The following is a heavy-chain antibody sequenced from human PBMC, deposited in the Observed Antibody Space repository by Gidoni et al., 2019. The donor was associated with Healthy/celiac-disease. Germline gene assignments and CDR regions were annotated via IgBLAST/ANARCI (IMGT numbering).Heavy chain of an antibody. Sequence: EVQLVESGGGLVKPVGSLRLSCAASGFTFSSYSMNWVRQAPGKGLEWVSSISSSSSYIYYADSVKGRFTISRDNAKNSLYLQMNSLRAEDTAVYYCARDPALVAGTNYFDYWGQGTLVTVSS. D-gene: IGHD6-19*01. CDR3: ARDPALVAGTNYFDY. J-gene: IGHJ4*02. V-gene: IGHV3-21*01. CDR2: ISSSSSYI. CDR1: GFTFSSYS.